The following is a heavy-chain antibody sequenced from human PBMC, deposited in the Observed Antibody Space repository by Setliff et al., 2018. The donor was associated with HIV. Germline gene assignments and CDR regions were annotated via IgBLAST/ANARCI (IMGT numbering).Heavy chain of an antibody. Sequence: GTLSLTCAVYGGSFSGYYWTWIRQPPGKGLEWVGRIQSKTDGGATDYAAPVNGRFTISRDDSKNTLYLQMSSLKIEDTAVYYCTMEDCGGGNCYESWGQGTLVTVSS. CDR3: TMEDCGGGNCYES. CDR1: GGSFSGYY. V-gene: IGHV3-15*01. D-gene: IGHD2-21*01. J-gene: IGHJ5*01. CDR2: IQSKTDGGAT.